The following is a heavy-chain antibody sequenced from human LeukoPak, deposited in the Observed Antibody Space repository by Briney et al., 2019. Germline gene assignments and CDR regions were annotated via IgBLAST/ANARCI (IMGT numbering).Heavy chain of an antibody. V-gene: IGHV3-66*01. Sequence: GGSLRLSCAASGFTVSSSSMNWVRLGPGKGLEWVSFISSDGNTYYADSVKGRFTISRDNSRNTLSLQMHGLRADDTAVYYCARGQEQFSSPWQWGPRRKNFYYYGMDVWGQGTTVTVSS. CDR1: GFTVSSSS. D-gene: IGHD6-19*01. CDR2: ISSDGNT. J-gene: IGHJ6*02. CDR3: ARGQEQFSSPWQWGPRRKNFYYYGMDV.